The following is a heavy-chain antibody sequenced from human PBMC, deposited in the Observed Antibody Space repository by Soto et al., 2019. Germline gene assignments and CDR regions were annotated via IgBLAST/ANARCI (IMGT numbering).Heavy chain of an antibody. CDR3: ATSKGYCSSTSASCHNWFDP. V-gene: IGHV1-24*01. J-gene: IGHJ5*02. CDR1: GYTLTELS. D-gene: IGHD2-2*01. CDR2: FDPEDGET. Sequence: ASVKVSCKVSGYTLTELSMHWVRQAPGKGLEWMGGFDPEDGETIYAQKFQGRVTMTEDTSTDTAYMELSSLRSEDTAVYYCATSKGYCSSTSASCHNWFDPWGQGTLVTVSS.